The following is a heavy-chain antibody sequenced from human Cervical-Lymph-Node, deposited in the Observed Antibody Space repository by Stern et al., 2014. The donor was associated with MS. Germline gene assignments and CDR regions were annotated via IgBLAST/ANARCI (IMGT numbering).Heavy chain of an antibody. CDR3: ARETGGYTYGDTDFFDY. CDR1: GDSISSGSFY. J-gene: IGHJ4*02. V-gene: IGHV4-61*02. Sequence: QVQLQESGPGLVKPSQTLSLTCIVSGDSISSGSFYWNWIRQPAGKGLEWIGRIYSSGSTNYNPYLKSRVTISGDTATNQFSLEGISMTAADTAVYYCARETGGYTYGDTDFFDYWGQGALVTVSS. CDR2: IYSSGST. D-gene: IGHD5-18*01.